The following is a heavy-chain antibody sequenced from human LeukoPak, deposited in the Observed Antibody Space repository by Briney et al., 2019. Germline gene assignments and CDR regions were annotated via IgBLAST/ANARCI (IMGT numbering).Heavy chain of an antibody. V-gene: IGHV3-49*04. CDR2: IRRKANGGTT. J-gene: IGHJ4*02. CDR1: GFTCGGYA. Sequence: SLRRSGTGSGFTCGGYAMSWVRQAPGKGPEWGGFIRRKANGGTTEYAASVKDSFTISRDDSKSIAYLKMNSLKTEDTAVYYCTSGLSYDSWSALFDYWGQGTLVTVSS. CDR3: TSGLSYDSWSALFDY. D-gene: IGHD3-3*01.